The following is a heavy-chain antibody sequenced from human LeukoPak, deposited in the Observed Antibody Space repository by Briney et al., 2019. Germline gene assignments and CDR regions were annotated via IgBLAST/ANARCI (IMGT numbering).Heavy chain of an antibody. D-gene: IGHD1-26*01. J-gene: IGHJ4*02. Sequence: PGGSLRLSCAASGFTFNSYWMHWVRQAPGKGLEWVSAISGSGGSTYYADSVKGRFTISRDNSKNTLYLQMNSLRAEDTAVYYCAKVPSGSSYYWGQGTLVTVSS. CDR1: GFTFNSYW. CDR2: ISGSGGST. V-gene: IGHV3-23*01. CDR3: AKVPSGSSYY.